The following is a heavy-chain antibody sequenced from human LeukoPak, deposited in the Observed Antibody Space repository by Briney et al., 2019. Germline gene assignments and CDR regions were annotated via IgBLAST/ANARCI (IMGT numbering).Heavy chain of an antibody. Sequence: GGSLRLSCAASGFTFSSYSMNWVRQAPGKGLEWVSYISSSSSTIYYADSVKGRFTISRDNAKNSLYLQMNSLRAEDTAVYYCARDEKTGTTHAFDIWGQGTMVTVSS. D-gene: IGHD1-7*01. CDR1: GFTFSSYS. J-gene: IGHJ3*02. V-gene: IGHV3-48*01. CDR3: ARDEKTGTTHAFDI. CDR2: ISSSSSTI.